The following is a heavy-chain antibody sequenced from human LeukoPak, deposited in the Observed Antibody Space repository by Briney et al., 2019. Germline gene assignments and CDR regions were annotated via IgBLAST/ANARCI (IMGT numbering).Heavy chain of an antibody. CDR3: ARDSPPDCSSTSCAPLSDN. J-gene: IGHJ4*02. CDR1: GFTFSDYY. CDR2: ISSSSSHT. V-gene: IGHV3-11*05. D-gene: IGHD2-2*01. Sequence: GGSLRLSCAASGFTFSDYYMSWIRQAPGKGLEWVSYISSSSSHTNYADSVKGRFTISRDNAKNSLYLQMNSLRAEDTAVYYCARDSPPDCSSTSCAPLSDNWGQGTLVTVSS.